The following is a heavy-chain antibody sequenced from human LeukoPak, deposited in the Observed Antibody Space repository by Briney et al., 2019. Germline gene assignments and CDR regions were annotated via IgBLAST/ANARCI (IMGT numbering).Heavy chain of an antibody. CDR2: IASDGSHT. CDR1: GFTFSNYC. Sequence: GRSLRLSCAASGFTFSNYCMHWVRQAPGKGLEWVADIASDGSHTFYVESVKGRFTISRDNSKNTLYLQMKSLGPEDTAVYFCARERQDTVIHSGAFDIWGQGTMVTVSS. D-gene: IGHD2-21*02. V-gene: IGHV3-30-3*01. CDR3: ARERQDTVIHSGAFDI. J-gene: IGHJ3*02.